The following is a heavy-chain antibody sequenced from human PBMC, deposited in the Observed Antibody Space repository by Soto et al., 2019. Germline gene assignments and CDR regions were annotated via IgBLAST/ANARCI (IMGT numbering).Heavy chain of an antibody. J-gene: IGHJ4*02. CDR2: IKSKTDGGAT. CDR1: GFTLNNAW. D-gene: IGHD1-26*01. V-gene: IGHV3-15*01. CDR3: NARILGSTVIDY. Sequence: EVQLVESGGGLVKPGGSLRLSCAASGFTLNNAWMTWVRQAPGKGLEWVGRIKSKTDGGATDYAAPVKGRFTILRDDSENTLYLQMSSLITEDTAVYYCNARILGSTVIDYWGQGTLVAVSS.